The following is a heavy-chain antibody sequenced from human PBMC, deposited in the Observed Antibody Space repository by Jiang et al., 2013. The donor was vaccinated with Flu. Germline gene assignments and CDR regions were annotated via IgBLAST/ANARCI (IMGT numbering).Heavy chain of an antibody. J-gene: IGHJ4*02. V-gene: IGHV1-69*02. D-gene: IGHD2-21*02. CDR3: ARAVTCGGDCYFFDF. CDR1: EASSTAKV. Sequence: EVKKPGSSVRVPARLLEASSTAKVLVGCDRPLDKDLRGWEGVIPMVGLVNYAQKFQDRLTITADKSANTLYMELSSLRGEDTAVYYCARAVTCGGDCYFFDFWGQGTLVTVAS. CDR2: VIPMVGLV.